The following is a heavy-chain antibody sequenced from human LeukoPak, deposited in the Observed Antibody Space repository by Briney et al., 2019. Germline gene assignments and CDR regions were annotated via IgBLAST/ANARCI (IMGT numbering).Heavy chain of an antibody. D-gene: IGHD6-19*01. CDR2: IYYSGST. CDR1: GASLSSYY. V-gene: IGHV4-59*01. Sequence: PSETLSLTCTVSGASLSSYYWSWIRQPPGRGPEWIGCIYYSGSTKYNPSLKSRVTISVDTSKNQFSLKLTSVIAAGTAVYYCARPYRSGWYGAFDIWGQGTMVTVSS. CDR3: ARPYRSGWYGAFDI. J-gene: IGHJ3*02.